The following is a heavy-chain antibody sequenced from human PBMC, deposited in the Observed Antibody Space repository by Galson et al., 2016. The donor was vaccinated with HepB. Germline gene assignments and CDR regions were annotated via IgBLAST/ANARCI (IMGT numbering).Heavy chain of an antibody. Sequence: SLRLSCAASGFTVSRYYMSWVRQAPGKGLEWVSVIYSGGGTFYADSVKGRFTISRDNSRNTLYVQMNNLRAEETAVYYCARDYPGSSGNVGTFDIWGQGTMAAVSS. CDR3: ARDYPGSSGNVGTFDI. D-gene: IGHD6-19*01. V-gene: IGHV3-53*01. CDR2: IYSGGGT. CDR1: GFTVSRYY. J-gene: IGHJ3*02.